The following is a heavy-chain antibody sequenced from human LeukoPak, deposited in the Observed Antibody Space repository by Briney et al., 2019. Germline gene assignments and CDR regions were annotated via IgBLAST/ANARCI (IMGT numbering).Heavy chain of an antibody. D-gene: IGHD6-19*01. J-gene: IGHJ4*02. Sequence: SVKVPCKASGGTFSSYAISWVRQAPGQGLEWMGGIIPIFGTANYAQKFQGRVTITADESTSTAYMELSSLRSEDTAVYYCAGGIAVAGPFHYWGQGTLVTVSS. CDR1: GGTFSSYA. CDR2: IIPIFGTA. CDR3: AGGIAVAGPFHY. V-gene: IGHV1-69*01.